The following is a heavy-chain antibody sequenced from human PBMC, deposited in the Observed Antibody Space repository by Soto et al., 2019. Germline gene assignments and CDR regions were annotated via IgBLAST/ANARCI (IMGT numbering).Heavy chain of an antibody. CDR1: SVSNAW. V-gene: IGHV3-15*07. CDR2: IKSKTDGGTT. Sequence: SVSNAWMNGVRQAPGKGLEWVGRIKSKTDGGTTDYAAPVKGRFTIPRDDSKNTLYLQMNSLKTEDTAVYYCTTDVPAWSPGDYWGQGTLVTVSS. CDR3: TTDVPAWSPGDY. J-gene: IGHJ4*02. D-gene: IGHD1-26*01.